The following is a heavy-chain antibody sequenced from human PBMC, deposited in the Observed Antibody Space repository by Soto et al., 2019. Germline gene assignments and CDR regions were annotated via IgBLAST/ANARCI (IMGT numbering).Heavy chain of an antibody. J-gene: IGHJ4*02. Sequence: PGGSLSLSCAASGFTFSSYGMHWVRQAPGKGLEWVAVISYDGSNKYYADSVKGRFTISRDNAKNSLYLQMNSLRAEDTAVYYCARDREYCSGDNCYETGSAYWGRGTLVTVSS. D-gene: IGHD2-15*01. CDR2: ISYDGSNK. CDR1: GFTFSSYG. V-gene: IGHV3-30*03. CDR3: ARDREYCSGDNCYETGSAY.